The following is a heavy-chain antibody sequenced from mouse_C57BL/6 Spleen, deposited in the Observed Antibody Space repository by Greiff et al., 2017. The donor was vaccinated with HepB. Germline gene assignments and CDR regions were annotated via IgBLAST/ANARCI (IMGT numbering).Heavy chain of an antibody. CDR3: TTYGYYGYFDV. V-gene: IGHV14-1*01. CDR1: GFNIKDYY. D-gene: IGHD2-2*01. CDR2: IDPEDGDT. J-gene: IGHJ1*03. Sequence: VHVKQSGAELVRPGASVKLSCTASGFNIKDYYMHWVKQRPEQGLEWIGRIDPEDGDTEYAPKFQGKATMTADTSSNTAYLQLSSLTSEDTAVYYCTTYGYYGYFDVWGTGTTVTVSS.